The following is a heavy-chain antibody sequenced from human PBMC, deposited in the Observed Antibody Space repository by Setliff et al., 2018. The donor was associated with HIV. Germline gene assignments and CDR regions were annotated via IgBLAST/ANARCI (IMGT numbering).Heavy chain of an antibody. CDR1: GGSISSSSYY. J-gene: IGHJ3*02. D-gene: IGHD1-7*01. CDR2: IYYSGST. Sequence: SETLSLTCTVSGGSISSSSYYWGWIRQPPGKGLEWIGSIYYSGSTYYNPPLKSRVTISVDTSKNQFSLKLSSVTAADTAVYYCARTDPTRNWNYDIWGQGTMVTVSS. V-gene: IGHV4-39*01. CDR3: ARTDPTRNWNYDI.